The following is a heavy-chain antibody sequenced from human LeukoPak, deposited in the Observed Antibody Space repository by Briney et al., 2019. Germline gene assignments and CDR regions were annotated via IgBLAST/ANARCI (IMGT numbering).Heavy chain of an antibody. CDR3: ARWPYDSSGYDALDI. J-gene: IGHJ3*02. CDR2: INHSGST. D-gene: IGHD3-22*01. Sequence: PSETLSLTCAVYGGSFSGYYWSWIRQPPGKGLEWIGEINHSGSTNYNPSLKSRVTISVDTSKNQFSLKLSSVTAADTAVYYCARWPYDSSGYDALDIWGQGTMVTVSS. CDR1: GGSFSGYY. V-gene: IGHV4-34*01.